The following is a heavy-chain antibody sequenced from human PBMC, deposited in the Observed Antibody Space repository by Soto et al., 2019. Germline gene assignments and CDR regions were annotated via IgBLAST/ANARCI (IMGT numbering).Heavy chain of an antibody. Sequence: ASVKVSCKASGYTFTNYDINWVRQAPGQGLEWMGWISTYTGNTNYAQKLQGRVTMTTDTSTSTAYMELRSLRSDDTAMYYCARTSMQSRGYSYGHGGTDVWGQGTTVTVSS. V-gene: IGHV1-18*01. D-gene: IGHD5-18*01. J-gene: IGHJ6*02. CDR3: ARTSMQSRGYSYGHGGTDV. CDR2: ISTYTGNT. CDR1: GYTFTNYD.